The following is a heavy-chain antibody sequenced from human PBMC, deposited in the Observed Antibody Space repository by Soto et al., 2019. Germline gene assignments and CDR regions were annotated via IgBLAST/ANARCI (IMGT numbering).Heavy chain of an antibody. J-gene: IGHJ4*02. D-gene: IGHD6-19*01. CDR2: INSDGSST. CDR1: GFTFSSNW. CDR3: SRTSTGWYYVH. Sequence: EVQLVESGGGLVQPGGSLRLSCAASGFTFSSNWMHWVRQAPGKGLVWVSRINSDGSSTTYADSVKGRFTISRDNAKNTLYLQMNDLRAEDTAVYYCSRTSTGWYYVHWGQGTLVTVSS. V-gene: IGHV3-74*01.